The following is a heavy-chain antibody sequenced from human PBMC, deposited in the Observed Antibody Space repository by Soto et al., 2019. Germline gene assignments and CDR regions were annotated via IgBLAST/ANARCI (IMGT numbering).Heavy chain of an antibody. CDR3: ARHDRTLFTIFGVVPPAVYYGMDF. D-gene: IGHD3-3*01. CDR2: IYPGDSDT. V-gene: IGHV5-51*01. J-gene: IGHJ6*02. Sequence: RWESLKISCKGSGYSFTSYWIGWVRQMPGKGLEWMGIIYPGDSDTRYSPSFQGQVTISADKSISTAYLQWSSLKASDTAMYYCARHDRTLFTIFGVVPPAVYYGMDFWGQGTTVTVSS. CDR1: GYSFTSYW.